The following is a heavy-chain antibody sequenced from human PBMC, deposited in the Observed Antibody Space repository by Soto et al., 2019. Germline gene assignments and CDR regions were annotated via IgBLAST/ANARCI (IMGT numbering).Heavy chain of an antibody. Sequence: QITLKESGPTLVKPTQTLTLTCTFSGFSLSTSGVGVGWIRQPPGKALEWLALIYWDDDKRYSPSLKSRLTHTKDPSQTTAVLTMTHLDPVDTATYCCAQTPSRGYYSGWFDPWGQGTLSTVSS. CDR3: AQTPSRGYYSGWFDP. D-gene: IGHD3-22*01. V-gene: IGHV2-5*02. J-gene: IGHJ5*02. CDR2: IYWDDDK. CDR1: GFSLSTSGVG.